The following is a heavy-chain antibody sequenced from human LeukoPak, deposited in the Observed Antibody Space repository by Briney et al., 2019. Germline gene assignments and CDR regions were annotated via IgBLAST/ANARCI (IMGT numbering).Heavy chain of an antibody. CDR2: ISSSSSYT. CDR1: GFTFSDYY. Sequence: GGSLRLSCAASGFTFSDYYMSWIRQAPGKGLEWVSYISSSSSYTNYADSVKGRFTISRDNAKNSLYLQMYSLRAEDTAVYYCARAKEQWLARPLDYWGQGTVVTVSS. D-gene: IGHD6-19*01. V-gene: IGHV3-11*06. J-gene: IGHJ4*02. CDR3: ARAKEQWLARPLDY.